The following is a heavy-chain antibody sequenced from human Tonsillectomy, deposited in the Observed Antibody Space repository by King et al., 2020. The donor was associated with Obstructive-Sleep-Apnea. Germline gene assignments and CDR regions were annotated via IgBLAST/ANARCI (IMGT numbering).Heavy chain of an antibody. D-gene: IGHD1-26*01. Sequence: VQLVESGGGVVQPGRSLRLSCAASGFTFSSYGMHWGRQAPGKGLEWGAGIWYDGRNKYYADSVKGRFTISRDNSNNTRYLQMNSLRAEDTAVYYCARDHADSGNAYYFDYWGQGTLVTVSS. J-gene: IGHJ4*02. V-gene: IGHV3-33*01. CDR3: ARDHADSGNAYYFDY. CDR1: GFTFSSYG. CDR2: IWYDGRNK.